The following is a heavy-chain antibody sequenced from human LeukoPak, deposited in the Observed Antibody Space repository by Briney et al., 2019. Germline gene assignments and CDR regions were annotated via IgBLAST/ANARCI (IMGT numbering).Heavy chain of an antibody. D-gene: IGHD6-13*01. CDR1: GGSIFESTYY. Sequence: SETLSLTCTASGGSIFESTYYWGWIRQAPGKGLEWIGSIFYSGNSFYTPSLKSRVTIFADTSKNQFSLKLTSVTAADTAVYYCARARDSSFDYWGQGTLVTVSS. CDR3: ARARDSSFDY. J-gene: IGHJ4*02. V-gene: IGHV4-39*01. CDR2: IFYSGNS.